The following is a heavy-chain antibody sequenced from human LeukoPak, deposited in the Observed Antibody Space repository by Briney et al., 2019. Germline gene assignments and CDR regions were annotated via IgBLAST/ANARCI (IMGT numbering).Heavy chain of an antibody. V-gene: IGHV3-21*01. Sequence: GGSLRLSCAASGFTFSSYSMNWVRQAPGKGLEWVSSISSSSSYIYYADSVKGRFTISRDNAKNSLYLQMNSLRAEDTAVYYCARDNPLSMEQWLVYFDYWGQGTLVTVSS. CDR3: ARDNPLSMEQWLVYFDY. D-gene: IGHD6-19*01. J-gene: IGHJ4*02. CDR1: GFTFSSYS. CDR2: ISSSSSYI.